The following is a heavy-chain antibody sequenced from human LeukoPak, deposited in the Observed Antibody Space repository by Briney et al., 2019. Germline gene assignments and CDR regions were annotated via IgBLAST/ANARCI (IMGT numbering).Heavy chain of an antibody. J-gene: IGHJ4*02. V-gene: IGHV1-46*01. CDR3: ARGSGSYYPKYYFDY. CDR1: GYTFTSYY. D-gene: IGHD3-10*01. Sequence: ASVKVSCKASGYTFTSYYMHWVRQAPGQGLEWMGIINPSGGSTSYAQRFQSRVTMTRDMSTSTVYMELSSLRSEDTAVYYCARGSGSYYPKYYFDYWGQGTLVTVSS. CDR2: INPSGGST.